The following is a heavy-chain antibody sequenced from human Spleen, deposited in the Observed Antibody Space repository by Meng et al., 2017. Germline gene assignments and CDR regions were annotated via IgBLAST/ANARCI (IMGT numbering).Heavy chain of an antibody. Sequence: SETLSLTCTVSGYSISTGYYWGWIRQPPGKGLEWIGTIFHSGSTYYNPSLKSRVTISVDTSKNQFSLKLTSVTATDTAVYYCARDQSADTDMESCFDYWGQGTLVTVSS. CDR2: IFHSGST. V-gene: IGHV4-38-2*02. CDR3: ARDQSADTDMESCFDY. J-gene: IGHJ4*02. D-gene: IGHD5-18*01. CDR1: GYSISTGYY.